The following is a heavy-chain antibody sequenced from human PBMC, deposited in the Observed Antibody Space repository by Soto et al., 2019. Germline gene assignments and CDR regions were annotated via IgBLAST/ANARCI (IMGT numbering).Heavy chain of an antibody. D-gene: IGHD1-26*01. J-gene: IGHJ4*02. CDR1: GFTFSTYG. V-gene: IGHV3-30*18. CDR2: VSNEGSVT. Sequence: QVQLVESGGGVVQPGRSLRLSCAASGFTFSTYGMHWVRQAPGKGLEWVAVVSNEGSVTYYADSVKGRFTISXXXXXXXXXXXXNSLSAEDTAVYFCTKEGGLLGTSSSYRFDFWGQGIRVTVS. CDR3: TKEGGLLGTSSSYRFDF.